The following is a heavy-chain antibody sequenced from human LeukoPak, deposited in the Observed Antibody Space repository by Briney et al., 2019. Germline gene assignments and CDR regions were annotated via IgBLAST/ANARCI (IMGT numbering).Heavy chain of an antibody. J-gene: IGHJ4*02. CDR2: ISISGST. CDR1: GGSITSYY. V-gene: IGHV4-4*07. Sequence: SETLSLTCTVSGGSITSYYWSWIRQPAGKGLEWIGHISISGSTNFNPSIKSRVTISIDGSKSQFSLKLISMTAADAAVYYCARQSGGSYVFFDYWGPGTLVTVSS. CDR3: ARQSGGSYVFFDY. D-gene: IGHD2-15*01.